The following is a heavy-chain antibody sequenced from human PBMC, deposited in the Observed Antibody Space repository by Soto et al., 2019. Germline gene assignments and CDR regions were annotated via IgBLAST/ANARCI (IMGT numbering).Heavy chain of an antibody. CDR1: GFTFSNAW. Sequence: EVQLVESGGGLVKPGGSLRLSCAASGFTFSNAWMSWVRQAPGKGLEWVGRIKSKTDGWTTGYAAPVKGRFTISRDDSKNTLYLQMNSLKTEDTAVYYCTTGLYGSVSAGGMDVWGQGTTVTVSS. CDR3: TTGLYGSVSAGGMDV. CDR2: IKSKTDGWTT. D-gene: IGHD3-10*01. J-gene: IGHJ6*02. V-gene: IGHV3-15*01.